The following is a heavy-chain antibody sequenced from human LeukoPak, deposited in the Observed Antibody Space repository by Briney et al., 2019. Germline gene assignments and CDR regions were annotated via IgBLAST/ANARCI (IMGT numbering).Heavy chain of an antibody. D-gene: IGHD2-2*02. Sequence: SVKVSCKASGGTFSSYAISWVRQAPGQGLEWMGGIIPIFGTANYAQKFQGRVTITADESTSTAYMELSSLRSEDTAVYYCARVAYQLLYDYFDYWGQGTLVTVSS. CDR1: GGTFSSYA. CDR2: IIPIFGTA. V-gene: IGHV1-69*13. J-gene: IGHJ4*02. CDR3: ARVAYQLLYDYFDY.